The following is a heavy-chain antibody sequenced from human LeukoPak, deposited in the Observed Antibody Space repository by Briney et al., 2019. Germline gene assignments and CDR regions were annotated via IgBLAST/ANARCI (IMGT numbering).Heavy chain of an antibody. CDR2: IYYSGNT. J-gene: IGHJ4*02. Sequence: SETLSLTCTVSGGSIISSSYYWGWIRQPPGKGLEWIGSIYYSGNTDYNPSLKSRVTISVETSKNQFSLKLSSVTAADTAVYYCARGRDGYNFDSWGQGTLVTVSS. CDR3: ARGRDGYNFDS. CDR1: GGSIISSSYY. V-gene: IGHV4-39*01. D-gene: IGHD5-24*01.